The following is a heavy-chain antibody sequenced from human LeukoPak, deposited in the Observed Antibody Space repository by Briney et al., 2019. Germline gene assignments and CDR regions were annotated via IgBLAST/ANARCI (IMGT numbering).Heavy chain of an antibody. CDR2: IGSGADL. CDR1: GFTFSIYW. Sequence: GGSLRLSCAASGFTFSIYWMSWVRQAPGKGPEWVATIGSGADLFYAESVKGRFTISRDDPRNTVWLQMNSLRAEDTALYYCAKDWTPHNRVYDCLDAWGQGTQVTVSS. J-gene: IGHJ5*02. CDR3: AKDWTPHNRVYDCLDA. V-gene: IGHV3-23*01. D-gene: IGHD3-16*01.